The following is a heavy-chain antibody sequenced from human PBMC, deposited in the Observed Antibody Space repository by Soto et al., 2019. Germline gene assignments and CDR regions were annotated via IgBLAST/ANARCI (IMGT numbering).Heavy chain of an antibody. V-gene: IGHV3-11*06. J-gene: IGHJ4*02. CDR3: APASDCTYGYCSGGFTN. Sequence: QVQLVESGGGLVKPGGSLRLSCAASGFSFSDYYMNWIRQIPGKGLEWVSFISITSEYTNYADSVEGRFTISRDNAQNSLYLQMNNLRAEDTAIYYCAPASDCTYGYCSGGFTNWGQGTLVTVSS. CDR2: ISITSEYT. CDR1: GFSFSDYY. D-gene: IGHD2-8*01.